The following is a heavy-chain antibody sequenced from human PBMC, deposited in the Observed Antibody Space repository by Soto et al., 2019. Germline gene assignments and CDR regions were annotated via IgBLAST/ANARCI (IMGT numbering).Heavy chain of an antibody. J-gene: IGHJ6*02. CDR3: AGQARLSVPPTFTSDYYYYAMDV. Sequence: ASVKVSCKASGGTFSSYAISWVRQAPGQGLEWMGGIIPIFGTANYAQKFQGRVTITADESTNTAYMELSSLRSEDTAVYYCAGQARLSVPPTFTSDYYYYAMDVWVEGTTVTLP. CDR2: IIPIFGTA. V-gene: IGHV1-69*13. D-gene: IGHD6-25*01. CDR1: GGTFSSYA.